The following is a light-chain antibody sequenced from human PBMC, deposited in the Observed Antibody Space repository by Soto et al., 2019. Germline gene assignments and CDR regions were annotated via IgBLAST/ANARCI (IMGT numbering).Light chain of an antibody. Sequence: EIVMTQSPASLSVSPGERATLSCKASQSVSSNSLAWYQQKPGQAPRLLIYGASTRATGIPARFSGSGSGKEFTLTISSLQSEDFAVYYCQQYNNWPPWTFGQGTKVDIK. CDR3: QQYNNWPPWT. CDR2: GAS. J-gene: IGKJ1*01. CDR1: QSVSSN. V-gene: IGKV3-15*01.